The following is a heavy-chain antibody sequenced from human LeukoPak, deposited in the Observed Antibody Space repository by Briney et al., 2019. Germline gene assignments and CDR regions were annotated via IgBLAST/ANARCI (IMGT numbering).Heavy chain of an antibody. V-gene: IGHV1-69*13. J-gene: IGHJ5*02. CDR2: IIPIFGTA. CDR1: GGTFSSYA. D-gene: IGHD6-19*01. CDR3: ARSSSSGWYLAWYWFDP. Sequence: SVKVSCKASGGTFSSYAISWVRQAPGQGLEWMGGIIPIFGTANYAQKFQGRVTITADESTSTAYMELSSLRSEDTAVYYCARSSSSGWYLAWYWFDPWGQGTLVTVST.